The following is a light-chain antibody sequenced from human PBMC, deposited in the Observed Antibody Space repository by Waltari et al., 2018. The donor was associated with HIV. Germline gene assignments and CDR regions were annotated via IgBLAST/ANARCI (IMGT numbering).Light chain of an antibody. CDR3: ASWDASLNGWV. CDR1: TSNIGIKT. Sequence: QSVVTQPPSVSGTPGQTVTISCSGRTSNIGIKTVNWYQHLPGTAPERLTDGNYRQPSGVTNRFSASKSGNSASLAISGLQSEDEADYYCASWDASLNGWVFGGGTKLTVL. CDR2: GNY. V-gene: IGLV1-44*01. J-gene: IGLJ3*02.